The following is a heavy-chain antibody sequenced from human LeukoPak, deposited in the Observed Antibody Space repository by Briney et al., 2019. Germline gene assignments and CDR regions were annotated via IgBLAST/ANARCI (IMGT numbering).Heavy chain of an antibody. V-gene: IGHV3-21*01. J-gene: IGHJ4*02. CDR1: GFTSGTYS. Sequence: GGSLRLSCAASGFTSGTYSMSWVRQAPGKGLEWVSTITSGSSLICYADSVKGRFTSSRDNAENSLYLQMNSLRAEDTAVYYCARDSSGWSRDYWGQGTLVIVSS. D-gene: IGHD6-19*01. CDR3: ARDSSGWSRDY. CDR2: ITSGSSLI.